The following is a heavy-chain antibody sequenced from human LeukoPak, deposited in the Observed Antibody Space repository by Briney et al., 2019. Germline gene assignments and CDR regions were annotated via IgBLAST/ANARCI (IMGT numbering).Heavy chain of an antibody. CDR2: ISWNSGSI. Sequence: GGSLRLSCAASGFTFDDYAMHWVRQAPGKGLEWVSGISWNSGSIGYADSVKGRFTISRDNAKNSLYLQMNSLRAEDTALYYCAKANYYDSSGYYYVDAFDIWGQGTMATVSS. V-gene: IGHV3-9*01. J-gene: IGHJ3*02. CDR1: GFTFDDYA. CDR3: AKANYYDSSGYYYVDAFDI. D-gene: IGHD3-22*01.